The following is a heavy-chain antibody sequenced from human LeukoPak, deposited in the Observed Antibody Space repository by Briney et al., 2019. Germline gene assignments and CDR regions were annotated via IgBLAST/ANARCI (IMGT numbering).Heavy chain of an antibody. CDR1: GFTVSSNY. CDR3: ARDYLRDYYYYMGV. Sequence: GGSLRLSCAASGFTVSSNYMSWVRQAPGKGLEWVSVIYSGGSTYYADSVKGRFTVSRDNSKNTLYLQMNSLRAEDTAVYYCARDYLRDYYYYMGVWGKGTTVTVSS. V-gene: IGHV3-66*02. CDR2: IYSGGST. J-gene: IGHJ6*03. D-gene: IGHD3-16*01.